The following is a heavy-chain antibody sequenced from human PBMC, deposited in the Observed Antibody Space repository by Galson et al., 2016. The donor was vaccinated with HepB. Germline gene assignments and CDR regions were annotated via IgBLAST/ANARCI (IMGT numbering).Heavy chain of an antibody. CDR2: ISPYNGNT. J-gene: IGHJ4*02. V-gene: IGHV1-18*01. CDR1: GYIFISYG. CDR3: AKERAHYDVLTGYLPYFDS. Sequence: SVKVSCKASGYIFISYGLNWVRQAPGQGLEWMGWISPYNGNTNYAQNVQGRVTSTSDTSTSTAYMELRSLRSDDTAVYYCAKERAHYDVLTGYLPYFDSWGQGTLVSVSS. D-gene: IGHD3-9*01.